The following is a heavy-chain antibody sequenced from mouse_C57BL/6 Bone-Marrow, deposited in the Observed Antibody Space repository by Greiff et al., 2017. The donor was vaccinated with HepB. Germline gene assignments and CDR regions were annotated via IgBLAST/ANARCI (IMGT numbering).Heavy chain of an antibody. CDR3: ARRVTTRYFDV. V-gene: IGHV5-4*03. CDR1: GFTFSSYA. D-gene: IGHD2-2*01. CDR2: ISDGGSYT. Sequence: EVKLVESGGGLVKPGGSLKLSCAASGFTFSSYAMSWVRQTPEKRLEWVATISDGGSYTYYPDNVKGRFTIYRDNAKNNLYLQMSHLKSEDTAMYYCARRVTTRYFDVWGTGTTVTVSS. J-gene: IGHJ1*03.